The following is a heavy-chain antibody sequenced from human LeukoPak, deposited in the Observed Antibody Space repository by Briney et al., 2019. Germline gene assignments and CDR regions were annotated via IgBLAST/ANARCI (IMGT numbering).Heavy chain of an antibody. CDR3: AKDKISGAFDL. CDR1: GFTFSSYA. J-gene: IGHJ3*01. V-gene: IGHV3-64*01. Sequence: PGGSLRLSCAASGFTFSSYAMHWVRQAPGKGLEYVSAISSNGGSTYYANSVKGRFTISRDNSKNTLYLQMGSLRAEDMAVYYCAKDKISGAFDLWGQGTVVTVSP. D-gene: IGHD2-15*01. CDR2: ISSNGGST.